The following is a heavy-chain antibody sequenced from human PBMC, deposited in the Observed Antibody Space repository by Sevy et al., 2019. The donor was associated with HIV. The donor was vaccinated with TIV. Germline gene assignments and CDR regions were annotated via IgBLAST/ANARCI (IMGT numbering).Heavy chain of an antibody. Sequence: GGSLRLSCAASGFTFSNYVMHWVRLAPGKGLEWVADRSYDESNKDYADPVKGRFTISRDNSKNTLNLQMNSLRAEVTAVYYCARADYYDFTDTYYTGVHDAFDIWGQGTMVTVS. CDR1: GFTFSNYV. D-gene: IGHD3-3*01. CDR3: ARADYYDFTDTYYTGVHDAFDI. V-gene: IGHV3-30*14. CDR2: RSYDESNK. J-gene: IGHJ3*02.